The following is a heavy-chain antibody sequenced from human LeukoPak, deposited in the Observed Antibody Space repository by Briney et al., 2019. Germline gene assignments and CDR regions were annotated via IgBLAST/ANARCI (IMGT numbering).Heavy chain of an antibody. CDR1: GYTLTGHY. Sequence: GGSVKVSCKASGYTLTGHYMHWVRQAPGQGLEWMGWINPKNAGTNFAQRFQGRVTMTRDTSISTVYMELSRLRSDDTALYYCARTLYIAAVPGGFDYWGQGTLVTVSS. V-gene: IGHV1-2*02. D-gene: IGHD6-13*01. CDR3: ARTLYIAAVPGGFDY. CDR2: INPKNAGT. J-gene: IGHJ4*02.